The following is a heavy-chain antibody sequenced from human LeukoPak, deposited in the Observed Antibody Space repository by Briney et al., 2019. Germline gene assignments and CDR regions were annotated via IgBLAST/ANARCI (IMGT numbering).Heavy chain of an antibody. CDR3: ARATYGDYYFDY. J-gene: IGHJ4*02. V-gene: IGHV1-46*01. CDR1: GYTFTSYY. CDR2: INPSGGTT. Sequence: ASVKVSCKASGYTFTSYYMHWVRQAPGQGLEWMGIINPSGGTTTYTQKFQGRVSMTRDTSTSTVYMELSSLRSEDTAVYYCARATYGDYYFDYWGQGTLVTVSS. D-gene: IGHD4-17*01.